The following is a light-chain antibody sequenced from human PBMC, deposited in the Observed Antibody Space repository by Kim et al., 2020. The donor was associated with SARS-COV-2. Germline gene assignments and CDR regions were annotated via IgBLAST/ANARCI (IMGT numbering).Light chain of an antibody. Sequence: GQSITISCTGTISDVGTYNYVSWYQQYPGKAPKLMIYDVNKRPSGISNRFSGSKSGNTASLTISGLQAEDEADYYCSSYATSRSYVFGTGTKVTVL. CDR2: DVN. J-gene: IGLJ1*01. CDR3: SSYATSRSYV. CDR1: ISDVGTYNY. V-gene: IGLV2-14*03.